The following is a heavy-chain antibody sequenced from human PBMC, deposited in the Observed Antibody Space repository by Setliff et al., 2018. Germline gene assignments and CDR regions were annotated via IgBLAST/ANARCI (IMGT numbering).Heavy chain of an antibody. CDR1: GGSISSYY. V-gene: IGHV4-4*07. J-gene: IGHJ3*02. CDR2: IYTSGST. CDR3: AKYMHYYASGDFSDYGFDI. Sequence: SETLSLTCTVSGGSISSYYWSWIRQPAGKGLEWIGRIYTSGSTNYNPSLKSRVTMSVDTSKNQFSLKLNSVTAADTAVYYCAKYMHYYASGDFSDYGFDIWGQGTMVTVSS. D-gene: IGHD3-10*01.